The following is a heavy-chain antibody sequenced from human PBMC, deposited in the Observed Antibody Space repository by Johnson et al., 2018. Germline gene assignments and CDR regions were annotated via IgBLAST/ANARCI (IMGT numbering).Heavy chain of an antibody. V-gene: IGHV3-23*04. Sequence: VQLVQSGGGLVQPGGSLRLSCAASGFTFSNYAMSWVRQAPGKGLEWVSIISGSGGSIYNADSVKGRFTISRDNSKNTLYLQMNTLRVEDTAVYYCARGLTYYDDTGALRGAFDIWGQGTMVTVSS. CDR2: ISGSGGSI. CDR1: GFTFSNYA. D-gene: IGHD3-22*01. CDR3: ARGLTYYDDTGALRGAFDI. J-gene: IGHJ3*02.